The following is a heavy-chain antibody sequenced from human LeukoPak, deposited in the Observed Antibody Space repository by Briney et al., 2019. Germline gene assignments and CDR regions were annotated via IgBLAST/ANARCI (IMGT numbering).Heavy chain of an antibody. V-gene: IGHV3-48*01. J-gene: IGHJ4*02. Sequence: PGGSLRLSCEASGFIFSSYSMNWVRQAPGKGLEWVSYISSSSGTIYYADSVKGRFTISRDNAKHSLYLRMNSLRAEDTAVYYCARAYYYDSDGYPGVSDFWGQGTLVTVSS. CDR1: GFIFSSYS. CDR3: ARAYYYDSDGYPGVSDF. CDR2: ISSSSGTI. D-gene: IGHD3-22*01.